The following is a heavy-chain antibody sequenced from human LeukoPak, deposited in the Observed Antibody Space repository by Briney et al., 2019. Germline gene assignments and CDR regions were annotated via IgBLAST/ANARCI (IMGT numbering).Heavy chain of an antibody. J-gene: IGHJ4*02. Sequence: PSETLSLTCTVSGGSISSYYWSWIRQPAGKGLEWIGRIYTSGSTNYNPSLKSRVTMSVDTSKNQFSLKLSSVTAADTAVYYCARDAEDSSSWYGKIFDYWGQGTLVTVSS. CDR3: ARDAEDSSSWYGKIFDY. V-gene: IGHV4-4*07. D-gene: IGHD6-13*01. CDR2: IYTSGST. CDR1: GGSISSYY.